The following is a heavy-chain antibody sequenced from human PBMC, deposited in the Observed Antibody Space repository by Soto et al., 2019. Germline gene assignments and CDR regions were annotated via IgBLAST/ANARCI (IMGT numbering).Heavy chain of an antibody. Sequence: QLQLQESGPGLVKPSETLSLTCTVPGGSISSSSYYWGWIRQPPGKGLEWIGSIYYSGSTYYNPSRKGRVTISVDTSKNQFALKLSSVTAADTAVYYCARPREGSGSYPAFDIWGQGTMVTVSS. CDR1: GGSISSSSYY. D-gene: IGHD3-10*01. J-gene: IGHJ3*02. V-gene: IGHV4-39*01. CDR2: IYYSGST. CDR3: ARPREGSGSYPAFDI.